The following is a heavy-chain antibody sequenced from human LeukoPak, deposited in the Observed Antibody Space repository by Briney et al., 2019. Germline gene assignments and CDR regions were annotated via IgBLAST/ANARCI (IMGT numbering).Heavy chain of an antibody. CDR3: AREGLAMVRGVLPKEAWGWFDP. CDR1: GGSISNFY. J-gene: IGHJ5*02. CDR2: IYKTGST. Sequence: SETLSLTCTVSGGSISNFYWSWIRQPAGKGLEWIGRIYKTGSTNYNPSLKSRVTISVDTPKNQFSLKLSSVTAADTAVYYCAREGLAMVRGVLPKEAWGWFDPWGQGTLVTVSS. V-gene: IGHV4-4*07. D-gene: IGHD3-10*01.